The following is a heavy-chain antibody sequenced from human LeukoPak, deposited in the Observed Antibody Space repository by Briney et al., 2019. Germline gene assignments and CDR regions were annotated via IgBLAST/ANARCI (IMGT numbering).Heavy chain of an antibody. Sequence: GGSLRLSCAASGFTFSSYGMHWVRQAPGKGLEWVAVISYDGSNKYYADSVKGRFTISRDNSKSTLYLQMNSLRAEDTAVYYCAKDGGTGTPFDYWGQGTLVTVSS. J-gene: IGHJ4*02. V-gene: IGHV3-30*18. CDR3: AKDGGTGTPFDY. CDR1: GFTFSSYG. D-gene: IGHD3-9*01. CDR2: ISYDGSNK.